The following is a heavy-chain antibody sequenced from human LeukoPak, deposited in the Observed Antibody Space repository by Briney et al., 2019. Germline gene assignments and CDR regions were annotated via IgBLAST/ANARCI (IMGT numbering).Heavy chain of an antibody. J-gene: IGHJ4*02. CDR3: ARGSITGDLIKFDY. V-gene: IGHV3-20*04. D-gene: IGHD7-27*01. Sequence: PGGSLRLSCAASGFTFDDYGMSWVRQAPGKGLEWVSGINWNGGSTGYADSVKGRFPISRDNAKNSLYLQMNSLRAEDTALYYCARGSITGDLIKFDYWGQGTLVTVSS. CDR2: INWNGGST. CDR1: GFTFDDYG.